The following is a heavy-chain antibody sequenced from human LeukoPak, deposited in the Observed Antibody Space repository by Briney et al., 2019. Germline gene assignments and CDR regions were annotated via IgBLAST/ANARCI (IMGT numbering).Heavy chain of an antibody. J-gene: IGHJ5*02. V-gene: IGHV4-34*01. CDR1: GGSFSGYY. CDR3: ARGRVQYYFGSGSQGWFDP. CDR2: INHSGST. Sequence: PSETLSLTCAAYGGSFSGYYWNWIRQSPGMGLEWIGEINHSGSTNYNPSLKSRVTISVDTPKNQFSLRLTSVTAADTALYYCARGRVQYYFGSGSQGWFDPWGQGTLVTVSS. D-gene: IGHD3-10*01.